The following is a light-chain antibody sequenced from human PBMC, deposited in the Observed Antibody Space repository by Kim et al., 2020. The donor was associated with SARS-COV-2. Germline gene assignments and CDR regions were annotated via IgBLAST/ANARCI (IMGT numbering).Light chain of an antibody. CDR3: MQGTHWPFT. V-gene: IGKV2-30*01. Sequence: PASISCRSRQCLVYSDGNIYLNCFRRVPNQSPRSLIYKVSNRDSGVLDRFSDSGSGTDFTLQISRVEAEDVGVYYCMQGTHWPFTFGPGTKVDIK. CDR1: QCLVYSDGNIY. CDR2: KVS. J-gene: IGKJ3*01.